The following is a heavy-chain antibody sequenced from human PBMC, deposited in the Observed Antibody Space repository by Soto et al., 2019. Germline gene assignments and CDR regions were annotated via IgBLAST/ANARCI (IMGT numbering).Heavy chain of an antibody. D-gene: IGHD3-3*01. Sequence: QLVESGGGLVQPGGSLRLSCVASGFSFDDFAMHWVRQAPGKGLEWISGITWNSVSTDYANSVKGRFTVSRDNAKNSLYLQMSSLTTEDTALYFCAKERVRFLDAWGLGTLVTVSS. CDR3: AKERVRFLDA. CDR1: GFSFDDFA. CDR2: ITWNSVST. V-gene: IGHV3-9*01. J-gene: IGHJ5*02.